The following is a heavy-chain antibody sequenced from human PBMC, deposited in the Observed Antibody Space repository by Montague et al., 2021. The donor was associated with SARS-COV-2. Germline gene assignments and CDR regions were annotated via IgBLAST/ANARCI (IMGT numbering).Heavy chain of an antibody. CDR3: ARHGRFSVIVNTPRGAFDI. D-gene: IGHD3-22*01. J-gene: IGHJ3*02. V-gene: IGHV4-59*08. CDR1: GGSISSYY. Sequence: SETLSLTCTDSGGSISSYYWSWIRQPPGKGLEWIGYIYYSGSTNYNPSLKSRVTISVDTSKNQFSLKLSSVTAADTAVYYCARHGRFSVIVNTPRGAFDIWGQGTMVTVSS. CDR2: IYYSGST.